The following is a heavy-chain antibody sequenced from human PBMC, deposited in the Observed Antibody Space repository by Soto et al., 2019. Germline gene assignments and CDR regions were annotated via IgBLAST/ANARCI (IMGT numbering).Heavy chain of an antibody. V-gene: IGHV1-18*01. Sequence: GASVKVSCKASGDSFTSYGISWVRQAPGQGLEWMGWISAYNGNTNYAQKLQGRVTMTTDTSTSTAYMELRSLRSDDTAVYYCARGFDFPLNQAFDIWGQGTMVTVSS. CDR2: ISAYNGNT. D-gene: IGHD3-3*01. J-gene: IGHJ3*02. CDR3: ARGFDFPLNQAFDI. CDR1: GDSFTSYG.